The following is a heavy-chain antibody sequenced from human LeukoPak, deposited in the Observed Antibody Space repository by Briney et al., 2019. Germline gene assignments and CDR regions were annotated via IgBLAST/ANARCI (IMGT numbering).Heavy chain of an antibody. D-gene: IGHD3-9*01. V-gene: IGHV3-21*01. J-gene: IGHJ6*02. Sequence: GGSLRLSCAAPGFTFSSYSMNWVRQAPGKGLEWVSSISSSSSYIYYADSVKGRFTISRDNAKNSLYLQMNSLRAEDTAVYYCARDGHYDILTGIYYYYGMDVWGQGTTVTVSS. CDR2: ISSSSSYI. CDR1: GFTFSSYS. CDR3: ARDGHYDILTGIYYYYGMDV.